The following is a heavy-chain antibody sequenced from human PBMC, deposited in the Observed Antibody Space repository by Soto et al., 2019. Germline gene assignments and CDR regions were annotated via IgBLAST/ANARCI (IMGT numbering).Heavy chain of an antibody. CDR1: GGSFSGYY. D-gene: IGHD1-26*01. V-gene: IGHV4-34*01. Sequence: ASETLSLTCAVYGGSFSGYYWSWIRQPPGKGLEWIGEINHSGSTNYNPSLKSRVTISVDTSKNQFSLKLSSVTAADTAVYYCARTVGATYYYYGMDVWGQGTTVTVSS. CDR3: ARTVGATYYYYGMDV. J-gene: IGHJ6*02. CDR2: INHSGST.